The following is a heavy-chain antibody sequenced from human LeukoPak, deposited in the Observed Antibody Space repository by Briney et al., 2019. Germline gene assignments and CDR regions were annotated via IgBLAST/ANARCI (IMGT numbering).Heavy chain of an antibody. D-gene: IGHD4-23*01. V-gene: IGHV1-2*04. CDR1: GYTFTSYG. Sequence: ASVKVSCKASGYTFTSYGISWVRQAPGQGLEWMGWINLNSGGTNYAQNFQGWVTMTRDTSISTVYLELSRLRPDDTAVYYCARDTSTVLTPYFDYWGQGTLVTVPS. J-gene: IGHJ4*02. CDR2: INLNSGGT. CDR3: ARDTSTVLTPYFDY.